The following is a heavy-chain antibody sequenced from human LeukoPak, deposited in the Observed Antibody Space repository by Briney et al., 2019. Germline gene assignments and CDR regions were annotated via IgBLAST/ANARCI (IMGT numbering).Heavy chain of an antibody. CDR1: GFTFSRYW. D-gene: IGHD2-2*01. CDR2: IKQDGSET. V-gene: IGHV3-7*03. Sequence: GGSLRLSCAASGFTFSRYWMSWVRQTPQKGLEWAANIKQDGSETYYVDSVKGRFTISRDNAKNSLYLQMNSLRAEDTAVYYCARDPRCSSTSCYSVGAFDIWGQGTMVTVSS. CDR3: ARDPRCSSTSCYSVGAFDI. J-gene: IGHJ3*02.